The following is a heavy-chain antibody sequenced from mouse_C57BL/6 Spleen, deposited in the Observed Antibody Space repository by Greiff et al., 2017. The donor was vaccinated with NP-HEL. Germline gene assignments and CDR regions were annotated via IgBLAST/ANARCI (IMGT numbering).Heavy chain of an antibody. CDR3: ARDAKGLLPMDY. CDR1: GFTFSDFY. Sequence: EVKLVESGGGLVQSGRSLRLSCATSGFTFSDFYMEWVRQAPGKGLEWIAASRNKANDYTTEYSASVKGRFIVSRDTSQSILYLQMHALRAEDTAIYYCARDAKGLLPMDYWGQGTSVTVSS. J-gene: IGHJ4*01. D-gene: IGHD1-1*01. V-gene: IGHV7-1*01. CDR2: SRNKANDYTT.